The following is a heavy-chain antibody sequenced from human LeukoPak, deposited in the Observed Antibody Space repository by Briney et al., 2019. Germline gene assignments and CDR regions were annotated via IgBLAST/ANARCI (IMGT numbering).Heavy chain of an antibody. CDR1: GFIFSSHG. J-gene: IGHJ5*02. D-gene: IGHD3-10*01. CDR2: IWYDGRNS. Sequence: PGGSLRLSCAASGFIFSSHGMHWVRQAPGKGLEWVSVIWYDGRNSYYADSVKGRFTISRDNSKNTLYLQMNSLRAEDTAVYYCARDVHGSGKNWFDPWGQGTLVTVSS. V-gene: IGHV3-33*01. CDR3: ARDVHGSGKNWFDP.